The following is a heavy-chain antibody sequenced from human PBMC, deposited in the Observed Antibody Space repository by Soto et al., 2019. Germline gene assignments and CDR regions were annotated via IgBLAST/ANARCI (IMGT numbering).Heavy chain of an antibody. CDR1: GYTFTGHY. D-gene: IGHD1-7*01. CDR2: MNPNSGGT. J-gene: IGHJ5*02. Sequence: QVQLVQSGAEVRKPGASVKVSCKASGYTFTGHYIHWVRQAPGQGLEWMGWMNPNSGGTNYAQEFQDRVTMTRDTSINTAYMELSSLRSEDTAVYYCASWNYGWFDPWGQGTLVTVSS. V-gene: IGHV1-2*02. CDR3: ASWNYGWFDP.